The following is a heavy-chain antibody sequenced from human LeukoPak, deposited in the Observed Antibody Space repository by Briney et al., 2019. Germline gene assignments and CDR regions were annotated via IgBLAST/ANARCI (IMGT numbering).Heavy chain of an antibody. CDR3: ARRDDSSGYYYGEWFDP. D-gene: IGHD3-22*01. J-gene: IGHJ5*02. V-gene: IGHV4-39*01. CDR1: GGSIRNDNDF. CDR2: IYHTGAT. Sequence: SETLSLTCTVSGGSIRNDNDFWAWIRQPPGKGLEWIGSIYHTGATYYNPTLKSRATISVDTSKNQFSLNLNSVTAADTAIYYCARRDDSSGYYYGEWFDPWGQGTPVTVSS.